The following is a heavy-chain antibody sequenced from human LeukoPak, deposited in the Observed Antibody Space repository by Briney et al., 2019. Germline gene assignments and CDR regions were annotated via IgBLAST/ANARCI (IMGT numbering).Heavy chain of an antibody. J-gene: IGHJ4*02. CDR2: IHYSGSP. CDR3: ARGSPMNGGFFDY. V-gene: IGHV4-59*11. CDR1: GGSIKSHS. Sequence: PSETLSLTCLVSGGSIKSHSWTWIRQPPGKGLEWIGFIHYSGSPNYNSSLESRVTISRDTSKNQLSLRLTSVIAADTAVYYCARGSPMNGGFFDYWGQGTLVTVSS. D-gene: IGHD4-23*01.